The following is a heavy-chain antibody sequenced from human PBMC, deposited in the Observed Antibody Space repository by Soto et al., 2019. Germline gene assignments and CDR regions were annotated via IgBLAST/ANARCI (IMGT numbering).Heavy chain of an antibody. CDR1: GFTFSSYA. Sequence: QPGGSLRLSCAASGFTFSSYAMSWVRQAPGKGLEWVSAISGSGGSTYYADSVKGRFTISRDNSKNTLNLQMNSLRAEDTAVYFCAKEGSSGLYYFDYWGQGTLVTVSS. J-gene: IGHJ4*02. CDR3: AKEGSSGLYYFDY. D-gene: IGHD6-19*01. V-gene: IGHV3-23*01. CDR2: ISGSGGST.